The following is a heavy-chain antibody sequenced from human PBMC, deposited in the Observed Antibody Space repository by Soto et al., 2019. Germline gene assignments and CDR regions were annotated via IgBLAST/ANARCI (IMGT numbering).Heavy chain of an antibody. Sequence: QVQVVQSGPEVKNPGSSVKVSCKASGGTLSSYAINWVRQAPGQGLEWVGGVIPVFDSTKYAQKFQGRVTITGGKSRGPVYLELTGLRFGDPAVYYWGRGTLRRDGYTGDRDADYIYTMDVWGQGTTVTVS. CDR2: VIPVFDST. V-gene: IGHV1-69*06. J-gene: IGHJ6*02. D-gene: IGHD4-17*01. CDR3: GRGTLRRDGYTGDRDADYIYTMDV. CDR1: GGTLSSYA.